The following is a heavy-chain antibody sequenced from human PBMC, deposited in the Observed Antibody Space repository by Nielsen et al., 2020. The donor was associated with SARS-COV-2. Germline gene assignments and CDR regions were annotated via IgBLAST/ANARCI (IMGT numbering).Heavy chain of an antibody. J-gene: IGHJ3*02. Sequence: ASVKVSCKASGYTFTTYGFSWVRQAPGQGLEWMGWISAYNGNTDYAQKFQGRITMTTDTSTSTAYMELRSLRADDTAVYYCAREPLYGDYVPNAFDIWGQGTMVTVSS. V-gene: IGHV1-18*01. CDR2: ISAYNGNT. CDR1: GYTFTTYG. D-gene: IGHD4-17*01. CDR3: AREPLYGDYVPNAFDI.